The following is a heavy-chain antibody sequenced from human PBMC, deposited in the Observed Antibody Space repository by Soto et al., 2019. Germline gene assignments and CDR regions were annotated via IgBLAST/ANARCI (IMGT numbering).Heavy chain of an antibody. D-gene: IGHD1-1*01. CDR1: GGTFSSYT. V-gene: IGHV1-69*08. Sequence: QVQLVQSGAEVKKPGSSVKVSCKASGGTFSSYTISWVRQAPGQGLEWMGRIIPILGIANYAQKFQGRVTITADKSTSTDYMELSSLRSEDTAVYYCVREDRTNRYFDSWGQGTLVTVSS. J-gene: IGHJ4*02. CDR3: VREDRTNRYFDS. CDR2: IIPILGIA.